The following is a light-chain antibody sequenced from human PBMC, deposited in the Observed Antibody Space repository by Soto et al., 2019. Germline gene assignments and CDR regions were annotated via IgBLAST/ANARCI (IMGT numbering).Light chain of an antibody. V-gene: IGLV2-23*02. Sequence: QSVLTQPASVSGSPGQSITISCTGTSSDVGSYNLVSWYQQHPGKAPKLMVYEVSERPSGVSNRFSGSKSGNTASLTIAGLQAEDEADYYCGSYAGSRRVVGGGTKLTVL. J-gene: IGLJ2*01. CDR3: GSYAGSRRV. CDR1: SSDVGSYNL. CDR2: EVS.